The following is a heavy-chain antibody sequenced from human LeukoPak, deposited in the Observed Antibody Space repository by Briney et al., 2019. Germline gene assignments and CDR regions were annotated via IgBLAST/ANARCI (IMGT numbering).Heavy chain of an antibody. CDR3: AIDIVVVPAAISY. CDR1: GFTFSSYS. J-gene: IGHJ4*02. D-gene: IGHD2-2*01. CDR2: ISSSSSYI. Sequence: GGSLRLSCAASGFTFSSYSMNWVRQAPGKGLEWVSSISSSSSYIYYADSVKGRFTISRDNAKNSLYLQMNSLRAEDTAVYYCAIDIVVVPAAISYWGQGTLVTVSS. V-gene: IGHV3-21*01.